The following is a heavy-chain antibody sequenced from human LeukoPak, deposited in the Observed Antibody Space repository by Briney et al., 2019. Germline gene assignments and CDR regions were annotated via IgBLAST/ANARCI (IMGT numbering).Heavy chain of an antibody. CDR2: IYSGGST. J-gene: IGHJ4*02. CDR1: GFTVSSNY. V-gene: IGHV3-53*01. CDR3: AMLIAVAASFDY. Sequence: GGSMRLSCSASGFTVSSNYMSWVRQAPGKGLEWVSVIYSGGSTYYADSVKGRFTISRDNSKNTLYLQMNSLRAEDTAVYYCAMLIAVAASFDYWGQGTLVTVSS. D-gene: IGHD6-19*01.